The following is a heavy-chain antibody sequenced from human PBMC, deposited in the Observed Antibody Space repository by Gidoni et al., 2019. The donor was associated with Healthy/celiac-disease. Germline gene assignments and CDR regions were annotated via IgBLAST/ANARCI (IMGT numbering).Heavy chain of an antibody. CDR3: AKFSRG. CDR2: IIVGGGSP. V-gene: IGHV3-23*01. CDR1: GFTFSSSA. Sequence: EGQLWESGGGLVQPGGYRRLSGGAAGFTFSSSAMSWVRQDPGQGLAWVSAIIVGGGSPYYAASVKGRFTISRDNSPNPLYLQMNSLRAEDTAVYYCAKFSRGWGQGTLVTVSS. J-gene: IGHJ4*02.